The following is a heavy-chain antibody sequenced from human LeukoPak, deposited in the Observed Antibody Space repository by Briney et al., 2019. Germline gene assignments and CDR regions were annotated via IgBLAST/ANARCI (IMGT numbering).Heavy chain of an antibody. J-gene: IGHJ4*02. CDR2: ISYDGSNK. CDR3: AKSSGIQLWLHFDY. V-gene: IGHV3-30*18. D-gene: IGHD5-18*01. Sequence: GGSLRLSCAASGFTFSSYGMHWVRQAPGKGLEWVEVISYDGSNKYYADSVKGRFTISRDNSKNTLYLQMNSLRAEDTAVYYCAKSSGIQLWLHFDYWGQGTLVTVSS. CDR1: GFTFSSYG.